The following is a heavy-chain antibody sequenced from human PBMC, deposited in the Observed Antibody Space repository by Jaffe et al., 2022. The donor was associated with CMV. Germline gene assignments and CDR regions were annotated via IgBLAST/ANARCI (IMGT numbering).Heavy chain of an antibody. V-gene: IGHV3-48*03. CDR3: ARDPLYSSYQKSFDY. J-gene: IGHJ4*02. CDR2: ISSSGSTI. D-gene: IGHD6-6*01. CDR1: GFTFSSYE. Sequence: EVQLVESGGGLVQPGGSLRLSCAASGFTFSSYEMNWVRQAPGKGLEWVSYISSSGSTIYYADSVKGRFTISRDNAKNSLYLQMNSLRAEDTAVYYCARDPLYSSYQKSFDYWGQGTLVTVSS.